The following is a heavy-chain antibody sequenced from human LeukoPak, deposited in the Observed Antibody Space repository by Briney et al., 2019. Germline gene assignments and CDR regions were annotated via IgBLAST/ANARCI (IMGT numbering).Heavy chain of an antibody. CDR3: ARGLGISKDYFDY. Sequence: KPSETLSLTCAVYGGSFSGYYWSWIRQPPGKGLEWIGEINHSGSTNYNPSLKSRVTMSVDTSKNQLSLNLTSVTAADTAVYYCARGLGISKDYFDYWGQGTLVTVSS. CDR2: INHSGST. J-gene: IGHJ4*02. D-gene: IGHD2/OR15-2a*01. CDR1: GGSFSGYY. V-gene: IGHV4-34*01.